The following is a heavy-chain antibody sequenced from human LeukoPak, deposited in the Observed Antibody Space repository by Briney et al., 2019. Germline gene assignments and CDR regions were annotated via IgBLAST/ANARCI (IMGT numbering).Heavy chain of an antibody. CDR1: GYTFSSYG. Sequence: ASVKVSCKTSGYTFSSYGINWVRQAPGQGLEWMGWISGYNGNTQYTEKIQGRVTMTTDTSTSTAYMELRSLRSDDTAVYVCARYAVSHTTSRHYYPDYWGQGTLVTVSS. D-gene: IGHD2-2*01. CDR3: ARYAVSHTTSRHYYPDY. J-gene: IGHJ4*02. CDR2: ISGYNGNT. V-gene: IGHV1-18*01.